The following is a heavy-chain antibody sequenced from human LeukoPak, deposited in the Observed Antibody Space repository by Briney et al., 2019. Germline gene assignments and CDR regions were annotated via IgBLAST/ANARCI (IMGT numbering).Heavy chain of an antibody. V-gene: IGHV1-69*06. CDR1: GGTSSNYP. CDR2: IIPSFGAP. J-gene: IGHJ4*02. CDR3: ARGSKYYYASGSYSADY. D-gene: IGHD3-10*01. Sequence: GASVKVSCKASGGTSSNYPFNWVRQAPGQGFEWMGSIIPSFGAPAYAQKFEDRITLTADKSTGTVYMELSSLRSDDTAFYYCARGSKYYYASGSYSADYWGKGSLVSVSS.